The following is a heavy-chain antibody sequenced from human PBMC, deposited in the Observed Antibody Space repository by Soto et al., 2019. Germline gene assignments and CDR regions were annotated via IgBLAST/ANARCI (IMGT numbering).Heavy chain of an antibody. J-gene: IGHJ4*02. Sequence: QVQLQESGPGLVKPSQTLSLTCTVSGGSISSGDYYWSWIRQSPGKGLEWIGHIYDRGSTYSNPSPHSRVFILVDTAKNQFSLTLNSVTAADPAVYYCARGLSGDKVDYWGRGTLVTVSS. D-gene: IGHD7-27*01. V-gene: IGHV4-30-4*01. CDR3: ARGLSGDKVDY. CDR2: IYDRGST. CDR1: GGSISSGDYY.